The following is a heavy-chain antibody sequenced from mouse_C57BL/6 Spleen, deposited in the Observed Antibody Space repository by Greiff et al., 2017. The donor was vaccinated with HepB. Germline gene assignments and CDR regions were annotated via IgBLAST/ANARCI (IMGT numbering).Heavy chain of an antibody. Sequence: QVHVKQSGAELARPGASVKLSCKASGYTFTSYGISWVKQRTGQGLEWIGEIYPRSGNTYYNEKFKGKATLTADKSSSTAYMELRSLTSEDSAVYFCAYGSSYEFAYWGQGTLVTVSA. D-gene: IGHD1-1*01. CDR2: IYPRSGNT. J-gene: IGHJ3*01. V-gene: IGHV1-81*01. CDR1: GYTFTSYG. CDR3: AYGSSYEFAY.